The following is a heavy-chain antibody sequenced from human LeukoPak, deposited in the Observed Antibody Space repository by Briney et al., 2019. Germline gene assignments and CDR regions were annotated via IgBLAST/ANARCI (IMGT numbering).Heavy chain of an antibody. V-gene: IGHV4-34*01. D-gene: IGHD6-13*01. CDR1: GGSFSGYY. J-gene: IGHJ5*02. CDR2: INHSGST. CDR3: ARDFISAAGNWFDP. Sequence: SETLSLTCAVYGGSFSGYYWSWIRQPPGKGLEWIGEINHSGSTNYNPSLKSRVTMSVDTSKNQFSLKLSSVTAADTAVYYCARDFISAAGNWFDPWGQGTLVTVSS.